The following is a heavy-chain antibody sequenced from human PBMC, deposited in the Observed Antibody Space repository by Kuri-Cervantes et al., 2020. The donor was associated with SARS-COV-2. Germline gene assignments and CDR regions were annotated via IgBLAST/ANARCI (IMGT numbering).Heavy chain of an antibody. Sequence: ASVKVSCKASGYTFTSYGISWVRQAPGQGLEWMGWISAYNGNTNYAQKFQGRVTMTTDTSTSTAYMELRSLRSDDTAVYYCARVGLMITFGGVIVIPPDYWGQGTLVTVSS. CDR3: ARVGLMITFGGVIVIPPDY. CDR1: GYTFTSYG. D-gene: IGHD3-16*02. CDR2: ISAYNGNT. V-gene: IGHV1-18*01. J-gene: IGHJ4*02.